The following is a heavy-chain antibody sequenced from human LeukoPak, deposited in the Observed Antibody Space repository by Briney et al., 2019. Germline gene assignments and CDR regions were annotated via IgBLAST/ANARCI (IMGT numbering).Heavy chain of an antibody. CDR3: ARGESEMATILDRDNDAFDI. CDR2: NYYSGSN. Sequence: SETLSLTCTVSGGSISSCSYYWGCHRQPPVKGRGWVGSNYYSGSNYYNPSLRRRTTISVDTNKNQFSLKLSSVTAAATVVYYCARGESEMATILDRDNDAFDIWGQGTMVTVS. J-gene: IGHJ3*02. D-gene: IGHD5-24*01. V-gene: IGHV4-39*01. CDR1: GGSISSCSYY.